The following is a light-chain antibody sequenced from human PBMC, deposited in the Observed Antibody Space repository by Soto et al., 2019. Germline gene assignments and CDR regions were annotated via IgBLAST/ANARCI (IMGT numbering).Light chain of an antibody. CDR1: QSVTSNY. V-gene: IGKV3-20*01. Sequence: EVVLTQSPGTVSLSPGERATLSCRASQSVTSNYLAWYQQKPGQAPRLLIYAASSRATGIPDRFSGSESGTDFSLTISRLEPEDFAVYYCQQYGSSLTWTFGQGTKVEIK. CDR2: AAS. CDR3: QQYGSSLTWT. J-gene: IGKJ1*01.